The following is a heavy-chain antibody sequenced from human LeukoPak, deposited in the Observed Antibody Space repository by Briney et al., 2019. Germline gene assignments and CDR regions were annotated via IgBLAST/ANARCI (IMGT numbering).Heavy chain of an antibody. D-gene: IGHD2-2*01. CDR2: MNPNSGNT. CDR3: ARVRRYCSSTSCHQGHYYYYMDV. CDR1: GYTFTSYD. J-gene: IGHJ6*03. V-gene: IGHV1-8*01. Sequence: ASVKVSCKASGYTFTSYDINWVRQATGQGLEWMGWMNPNSGNTGYAQKFQGRVTMTRNTSMSTAYMELSSLRSEDTAVYYCARVRRYCSSTSCHQGHYYYYMDVWGKGTTVTVSS.